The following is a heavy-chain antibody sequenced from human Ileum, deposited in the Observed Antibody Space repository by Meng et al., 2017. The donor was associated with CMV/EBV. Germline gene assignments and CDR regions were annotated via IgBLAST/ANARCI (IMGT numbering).Heavy chain of an antibody. CDR2: ISQTSTYI. Sequence: VRLVTFGGDLVKPGGSLQISVAASGFTFSDYYMTWIRQAPGKAPEWLSYISQTSTYINYADSVKGRFTISRDNAKNSVYLQMNSLEPEDTAVYYCSRDPRTLDYWGQGTLVTVSS. CDR3: SRDPRTLDY. J-gene: IGHJ4*02. CDR1: GFTFSDYY. V-gene: IGHV3-11*05.